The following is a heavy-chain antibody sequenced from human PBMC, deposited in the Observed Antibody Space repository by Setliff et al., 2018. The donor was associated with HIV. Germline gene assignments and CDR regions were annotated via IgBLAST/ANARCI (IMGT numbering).Heavy chain of an antibody. V-gene: IGHV3-15*01. Sequence: LRLSCAASGFGFSDAWMSWVRQVPGKGLEWVGRIKGKVDGGTTDYAAPVKGRFVISRDDSRNTLYLRMSSLKTEDTAVYYCTKGTRYSSFWGQGTLVTVSS. CDR1: GFGFSDAW. CDR2: IKGKVDGGTT. CDR3: TKGTRYSSF. D-gene: IGHD6-19*01. J-gene: IGHJ4*02.